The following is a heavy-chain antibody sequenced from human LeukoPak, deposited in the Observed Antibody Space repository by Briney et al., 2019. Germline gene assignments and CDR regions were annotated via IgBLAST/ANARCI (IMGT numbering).Heavy chain of an antibody. CDR2: IIPIFGTA. V-gene: IGHV1-69*13. Sequence: GASVKVSCKASGGTFSIYAISWVRQAPGQGLEWMGGIIPIFGTANYAQKFQGRVTITADESTSTAYMELSSLRSEDTAVYYCARVPYSSSSGYFDYWGQGTLVTVSS. J-gene: IGHJ4*02. D-gene: IGHD6-6*01. CDR1: GGTFSIYA. CDR3: ARVPYSSSSGYFDY.